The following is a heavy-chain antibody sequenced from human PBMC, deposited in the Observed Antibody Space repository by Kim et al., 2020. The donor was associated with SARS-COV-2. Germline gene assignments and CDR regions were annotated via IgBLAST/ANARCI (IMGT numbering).Heavy chain of an antibody. CDR1: GFTFSSYA. J-gene: IGHJ6*02. CDR3: ARDRYSSLSDYYYGMDV. D-gene: IGHD6-13*01. Sequence: GGSLRLSCAASGFTFSSYAMHWVRQAPGKGLEWVAVISYDGSNKYYADSVKGRFTISRDNSKNTLYLQMNSLRAEDTAVYYCARDRYSSLSDYYYGMDVWGQGTTVTVSS. CDR2: ISYDGSNK. V-gene: IGHV3-30-3*01.